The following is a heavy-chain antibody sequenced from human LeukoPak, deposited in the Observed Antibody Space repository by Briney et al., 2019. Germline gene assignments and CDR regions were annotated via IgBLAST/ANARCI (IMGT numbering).Heavy chain of an antibody. V-gene: IGHV3-21*01. Sequence: GGSLRLSCAASGFTFSSYSMNWVRQAPGRGLEWVSSISSSSSYIYYADSVKGRFTISRDNAKNSLYLQMNSLRAEDTAVYYCARRHDYSNYPDYWGQGTLVTVSS. CDR2: ISSSSSYI. J-gene: IGHJ4*02. CDR1: GFTFSSYS. D-gene: IGHD4-11*01. CDR3: ARRHDYSNYPDY.